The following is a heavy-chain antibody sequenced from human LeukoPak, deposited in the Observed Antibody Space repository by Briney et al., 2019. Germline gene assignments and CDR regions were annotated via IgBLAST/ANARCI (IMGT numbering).Heavy chain of an antibody. J-gene: IGHJ4*02. CDR1: GFSLSTTGVG. CDR2: IYWDDDK. Sequence: SGPTLVKPTETLALTCAFSGFSLSTTGVGVGWMRQPPGKALEWLAVIYWDDDKRYSPSLKTRLTTTKDTSKNQVVLTMTDMDPVDTGTYYCVYRRREKENSASWWVSSYWGQGLLVAVST. D-gene: IGHD6-13*01. CDR3: VYRRREKENSASWWVSSY. V-gene: IGHV2-5*02.